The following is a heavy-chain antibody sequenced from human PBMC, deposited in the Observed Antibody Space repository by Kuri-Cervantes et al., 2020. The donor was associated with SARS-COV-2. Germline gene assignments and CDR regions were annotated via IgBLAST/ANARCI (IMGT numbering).Heavy chain of an antibody. CDR2: LSATGDGT. CDR3: AKAGDPIPWTGYVQIDH. J-gene: IGHJ4*02. V-gene: IGHV3-23*01. Sequence: GESLKISCAASGFTFNNYAMSWVRQAPGKGLEWVSALSATGDGTYYAGSVRGRFTISRDNSKSTLYLQLNSLRAEDTAIYYCAKAGDPIPWTGYVQIDHWGQGTLVTVSS. D-gene: IGHD3/OR15-3a*01. CDR1: GFTFNNYA.